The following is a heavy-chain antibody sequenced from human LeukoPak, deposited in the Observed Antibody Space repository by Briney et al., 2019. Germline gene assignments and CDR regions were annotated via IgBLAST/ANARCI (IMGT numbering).Heavy chain of an antibody. CDR3: AKDLHSGGSCFDY. J-gene: IGHJ4*02. Sequence: GGSLRLSCAASGFTFSSYSMNWVRQAPGKGLEWVSSISSSSSYIYYADSVKGRFTISRDNSKNTLYLQMNSLRAEDTAVYYCAKDLHSGGSCFDYWGQGTLVTVSS. D-gene: IGHD2-15*01. V-gene: IGHV3-21*04. CDR2: ISSSSSYI. CDR1: GFTFSSYS.